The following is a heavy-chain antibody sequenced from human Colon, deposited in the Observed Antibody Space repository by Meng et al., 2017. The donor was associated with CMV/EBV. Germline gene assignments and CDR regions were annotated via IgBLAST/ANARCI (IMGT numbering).Heavy chain of an antibody. CDR2: IYGDGST. Sequence: GESLKISCAASGFTVSSNFMNWVRQAPGRGLEWVSVIYGDGSTYYPDSVKGRFTISRDNSRNTVFLEMNSLRVDDTAVYFWARGLDALYFNGMDVWGQGTTVTAP. J-gene: IGHJ6*02. V-gene: IGHV3-66*02. CDR3: ARGLDALYFNGMDV. D-gene: IGHD5/OR15-5a*01. CDR1: GFTVSSNF.